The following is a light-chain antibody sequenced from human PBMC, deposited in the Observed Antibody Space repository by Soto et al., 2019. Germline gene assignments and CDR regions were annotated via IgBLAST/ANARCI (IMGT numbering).Light chain of an antibody. J-gene: IGLJ1*01. CDR1: STDVGGYNY. Sequence: QSVLAQPSSVSGSPGQSITISCTGTSTDVGGYNYVSWYQYHSGKAPKLLIYEVTNRPSGISDRFSGSKSVNTASLTISGLQAEDESDYYCGSYSSTDTPFVFGTGTKVTVL. CDR2: EVT. CDR3: GSYSSTDTPFV. V-gene: IGLV2-14*01.